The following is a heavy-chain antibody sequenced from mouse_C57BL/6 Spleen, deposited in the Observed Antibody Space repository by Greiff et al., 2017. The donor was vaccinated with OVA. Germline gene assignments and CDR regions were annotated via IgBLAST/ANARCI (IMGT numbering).Heavy chain of an antibody. CDR1: GYSFTGYC. J-gene: IGHJ2*01. Sequence: VQLQQPGAELVKPGASVKMSCKASGYSFTGYCITWVKQRPGQGLEWIGEIYPGSGSTNYNEKFKSKATLTVDTSSSTAYMQLNSLTSEDSAVYYCARTDSYSYWGQGTPVTVSA. CDR3: ARTDSYSY. CDR2: IYPGSGST. D-gene: IGHD2-10*01. V-gene: IGHV1-55*01.